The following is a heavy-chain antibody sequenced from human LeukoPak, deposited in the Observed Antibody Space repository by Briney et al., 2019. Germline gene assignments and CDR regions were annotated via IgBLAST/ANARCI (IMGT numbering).Heavy chain of an antibody. CDR3: AKIAVASPFFDY. Sequence: GGSLRPSCAASGFTFSRNGMHWVRQTPGKGLEWVAVISYDGSNVYYGDSVKGRFTISRDNSKNTLYLQMNSLRAEDTAVYYCAKIAVASPFFDYWGQGTLVTVSS. CDR2: ISYDGSNV. V-gene: IGHV3-30*18. J-gene: IGHJ4*02. CDR1: GFTFSRNG. D-gene: IGHD6-19*01.